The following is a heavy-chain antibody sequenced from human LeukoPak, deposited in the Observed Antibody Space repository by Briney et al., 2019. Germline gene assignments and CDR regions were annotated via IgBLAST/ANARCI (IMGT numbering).Heavy chain of an antibody. J-gene: IGHJ4*02. CDR3: AKWFGELSGYFDY. V-gene: IGHV3-53*01. Sequence: GGSLRLSCAASGFTVSSDYMSWVRQAPGKGLEWVSVIYSGGSTYYADSVKGRFTISRDNSKNTLYLQMNSLRAEDTAVYYCAKWFGELSGYFDYWGQGTLVTVSS. CDR1: GFTVSSDY. D-gene: IGHD3-10*01. CDR2: IYSGGST.